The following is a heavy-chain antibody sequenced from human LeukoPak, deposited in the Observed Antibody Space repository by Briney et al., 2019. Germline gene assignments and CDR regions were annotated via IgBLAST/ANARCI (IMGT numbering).Heavy chain of an antibody. Sequence: PGGSLRLSCGGAGFSFNNYWMTWVRQAPGKGLEWVANIKQDGSNRAYVDSVKGRFTISRDNAKNSLYLQMNSLRVEDTAVYFCARDRGVAADGTVGWFDTWGQGTLVTVSS. V-gene: IGHV3-7*01. CDR3: ARDRGVAADGTVGWFDT. J-gene: IGHJ5*02. D-gene: IGHD6-13*01. CDR2: IKQDGSNR. CDR1: GFSFNNYW.